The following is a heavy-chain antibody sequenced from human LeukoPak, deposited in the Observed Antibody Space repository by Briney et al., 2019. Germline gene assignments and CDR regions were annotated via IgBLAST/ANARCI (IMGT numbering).Heavy chain of an antibody. J-gene: IGHJ4*02. Sequence: ASVKVSCKASGYTFTSYYMHWVRQAPGQGLEWMGIINLSGGSTSYAQKFQGRVTITTDESTSTAYMELSSLRSEDTAVYYCARGAFGVLDYWGQGTLVTVSS. CDR2: INLSGGST. CDR3: ARGAFGVLDY. CDR1: GYTFTSYY. D-gene: IGHD3-3*01. V-gene: IGHV1-46*01.